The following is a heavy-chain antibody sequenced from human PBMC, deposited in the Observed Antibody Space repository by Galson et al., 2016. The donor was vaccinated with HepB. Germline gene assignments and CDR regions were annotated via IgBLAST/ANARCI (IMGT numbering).Heavy chain of an antibody. CDR2: ISYDGSNK. CDR3: ARDEGRSYSGMDF. Sequence: SLRLSCAASGFTFSSYEMNWVRQAPGKGLEWVAIISYDGSNKYYADPVKGRFTISRDNSKNTLYLQMNSLRADDTAVFHCARDEGRSYSGMDFWGQGTLVTVSS. V-gene: IGHV3-30*04. D-gene: IGHD1-26*01. J-gene: IGHJ4*02. CDR1: GFTFSSYE.